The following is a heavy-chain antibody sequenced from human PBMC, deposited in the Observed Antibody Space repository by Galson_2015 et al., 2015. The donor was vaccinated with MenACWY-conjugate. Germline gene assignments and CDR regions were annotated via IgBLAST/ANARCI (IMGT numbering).Heavy chain of an antibody. CDR2: IYDSGST. D-gene: IGHD3-10*01. V-gene: IGHV4-39*01. CDR1: AGSISSSTYY. Sequence: SETLSLTCNVSAGSISSSTYYWGWIRQSPGKGLEWIGTIYDSGSTYYNPSLKSRVTISVDTSRNQFSLKLSSVTAADTAVYYYARQGPSGRAFDIWGQGTMVTVSS. CDR3: ARQGPSGRAFDI. J-gene: IGHJ3*02.